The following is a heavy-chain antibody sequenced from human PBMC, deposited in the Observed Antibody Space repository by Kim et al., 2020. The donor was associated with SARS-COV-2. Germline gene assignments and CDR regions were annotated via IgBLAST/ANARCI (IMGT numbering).Heavy chain of an antibody. V-gene: IGHV1-46*01. J-gene: IGHJ4*02. Sequence: YAQKFQGRVTMTRDTSTSTVYMELSSLRSEDTAVYYCARGVAAAGTSDYWGQGTLVTVSS. D-gene: IGHD6-13*01. CDR3: ARGVAAAGTSDY.